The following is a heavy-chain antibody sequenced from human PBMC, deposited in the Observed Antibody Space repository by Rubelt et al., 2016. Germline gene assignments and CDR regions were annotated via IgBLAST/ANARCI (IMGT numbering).Heavy chain of an antibody. J-gene: IGHJ6*02. V-gene: IGHV3-11*04. CDR3: ARDVVAPAAIGINYYYYGMDV. CDR2: ISSSGSTI. Sequence: GKGLEWVSYISSSGSTIYYADSVKGRFTISRDNAKNSLYLQMNSLRAEDTAVYYCARDVVAPAAIGINYYYYGMDVWGQGTTVTVSS. D-gene: IGHD2-2*02.